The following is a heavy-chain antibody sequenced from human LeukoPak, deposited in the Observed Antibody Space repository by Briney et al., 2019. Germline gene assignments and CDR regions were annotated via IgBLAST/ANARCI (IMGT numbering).Heavy chain of an antibody. CDR2: THYRSKWYS. D-gene: IGHD5-18*01. CDR3: ARGSYRYFDY. J-gene: IGHJ4*02. CDR1: GDSVSSNTAT. Sequence: SQTLSLTCAISGDSVSSNTATWNWIRQSPSRGLEWLGRTHYRSKWYSDFAVSVKSRITISPETSKNQFSLRLNSVTPEDTAVYYCARGSYRYFDYWGQGTLVTVSS. V-gene: IGHV6-1*01.